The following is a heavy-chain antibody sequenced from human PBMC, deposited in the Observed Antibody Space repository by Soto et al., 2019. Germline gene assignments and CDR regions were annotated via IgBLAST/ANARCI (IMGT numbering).Heavy chain of an antibody. V-gene: IGHV3-74*01. CDR1: G. D-gene: IGHD6-13*01. Sequence: GRRWVIQAKRKGLVWVSPISGDGSSTSYADSVKGRFTISRDNAKNTLYLQMNSLRAEDTAVYYCARDRDSSWYARMNDAFDIWGQGTMVTVSS. CDR3: ARDRDSSWYARMNDAFDI. J-gene: IGHJ3*02. CDR2: ISGDGSST.